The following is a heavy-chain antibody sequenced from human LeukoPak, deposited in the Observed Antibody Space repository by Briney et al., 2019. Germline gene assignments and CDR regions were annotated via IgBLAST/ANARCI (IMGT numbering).Heavy chain of an antibody. Sequence: ASVKVSCKASGGTFSSYAISWVRQAPGQGLEWMGGIIPIFGTANYAQKFQGRVTITADESTSTAYMELSSLRSEDTAVYYCARGERGYDFLSGYSWGYYYGMDVWGQGTTVTVSS. D-gene: IGHD3-3*01. CDR3: ARGERGYDFLSGYSWGYYYGMDV. CDR1: GGTFSSYA. V-gene: IGHV1-69*13. J-gene: IGHJ6*02. CDR2: IIPIFGTA.